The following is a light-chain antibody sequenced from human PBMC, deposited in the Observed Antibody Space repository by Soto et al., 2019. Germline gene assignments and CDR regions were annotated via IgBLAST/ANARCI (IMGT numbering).Light chain of an antibody. J-gene: IGKJ1*01. CDR3: QQYGSSGT. CDR2: GAS. Sequence: EIVMTHSPDTLSVSPGESATLSGRASQSVSSNLAWYQQKPGQAPRLLIYGASTRATGIPARFSGSGSGTEFTLTISSLQSEDFAVYYCQQYGSSGTFGQGTKVDIK. CDR1: QSVSSN. V-gene: IGKV3D-15*01.